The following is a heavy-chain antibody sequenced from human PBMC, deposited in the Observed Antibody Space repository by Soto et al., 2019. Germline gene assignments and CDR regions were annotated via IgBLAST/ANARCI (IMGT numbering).Heavy chain of an antibody. J-gene: IGHJ4*02. CDR3: ARLMSYGDYDRFDY. D-gene: IGHD4-17*01. CDR2: ISYDGSNK. CDR1: GFTFSSYA. Sequence: GGSLRLSCAASGFTFSSYAMHWVRQAPGKGLEWVAVISYDGSNKYYADSVKGRFTISRDNSKNTLYLQMNSLRAEDTAVYYCARLMSYGDYDRFDYWGQGTLVT. V-gene: IGHV3-30-3*01.